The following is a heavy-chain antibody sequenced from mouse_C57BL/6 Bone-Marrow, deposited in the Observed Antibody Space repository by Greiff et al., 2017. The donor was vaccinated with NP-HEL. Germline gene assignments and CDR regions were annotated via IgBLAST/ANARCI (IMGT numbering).Heavy chain of an antibody. CDR2: ISYDGSN. D-gene: IGHD2-1*01. CDR3: AILPSMVRNAMDY. V-gene: IGHV3-6*01. CDR1: GYSITSGYY. J-gene: IGHJ4*01. Sequence: EVQLVESGPGLVKPSQSLSLTCSVTGYSITSGYYWNWIRQFPGNKLEWMGYISYDGSNNYNPSLKNRISITRDTSKNQFFLKLNSVTTEDTATYYCAILPSMVRNAMDYWGQGTSVTVSS.